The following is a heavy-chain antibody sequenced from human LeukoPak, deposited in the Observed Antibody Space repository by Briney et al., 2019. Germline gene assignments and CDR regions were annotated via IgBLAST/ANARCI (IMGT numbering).Heavy chain of an antibody. CDR1: GGSFSGYY. V-gene: IGHV4-34*01. CDR3: ARGSEQWLALFDY. J-gene: IGHJ4*02. Sequence: SETLSLTCAVYGGSFSGYYWSWIRQPPGKGLEWIGEISHSGSTNYNPSLKSRVTISVDTSKNQFSLKLSSVTAADTAVYYCARGSEQWLALFDYWGQGTLVTVSS. CDR2: ISHSGST. D-gene: IGHD6-19*01.